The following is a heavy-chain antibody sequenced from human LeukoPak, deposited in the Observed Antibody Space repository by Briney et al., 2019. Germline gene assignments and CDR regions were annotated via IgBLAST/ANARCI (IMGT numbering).Heavy chain of an antibody. CDR1: GFTFSSYA. CDR2: ISGSGGST. CDR3: AKGGGSGSHRDYYYYMDV. V-gene: IGHV3-23*01. D-gene: IGHD3-10*01. J-gene: IGHJ6*03. Sequence: GGSLRLSCAASGFTFSSYAVSWVRQAPGKGLEWVSAISGSGGSTYYADSVKGRFTISRDNSKNTLYLQMNSLRAEDAAVYYCAKGGGSGSHRDYYYYMDVWGKGTTVTVSS.